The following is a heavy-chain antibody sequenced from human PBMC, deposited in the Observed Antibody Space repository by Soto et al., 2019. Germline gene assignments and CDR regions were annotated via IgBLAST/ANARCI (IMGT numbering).Heavy chain of an antibody. CDR1: GFTFSSYS. Sequence: EVQLVESGGGLVKPGGSLRLSCAASGFTFSSYSMNWVRQAPGKGLEWVSSISSSSSYIYYADSVKGRFTIPRDNAKNSLYLQMNSLRAEDTAVYYCARDESGYSYGGYYYYGMDVWGQGTTVTVSS. CDR3: ARDESGYSYGGYYYYGMDV. V-gene: IGHV3-21*01. CDR2: ISSSSSYI. D-gene: IGHD5-18*01. J-gene: IGHJ6*02.